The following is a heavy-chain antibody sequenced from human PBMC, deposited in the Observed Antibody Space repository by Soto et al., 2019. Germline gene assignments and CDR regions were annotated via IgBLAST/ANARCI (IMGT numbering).Heavy chain of an antibody. CDR3: ARRPGYSSSFYYFDY. J-gene: IGHJ4*02. V-gene: IGHV4-39*01. Sequence: SEPLSLTCTVSGGSISSSSYYWGWIRQPPGKGLEWIGSIYYSGSTYYSPSLKSRVTISVDTSKNQFSLKLSSVTAADTAVYYCARRPGYSSSFYYFDYWGQGTLVTVSS. D-gene: IGHD6-13*01. CDR1: GGSISSSSYY. CDR2: IYYSGST.